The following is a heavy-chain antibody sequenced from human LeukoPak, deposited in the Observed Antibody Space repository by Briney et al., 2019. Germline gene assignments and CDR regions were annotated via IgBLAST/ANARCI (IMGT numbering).Heavy chain of an antibody. D-gene: IGHD5-18*01. CDR3: AKGDSYAYYYYMDV. Sequence: GGSLRLSCAASGLTFSSYWMSWVRQAPGKGLEWVANIKNDETEKYYVDSVKGRFTISRDNAKSSLYLQMNSLRAEDTAVYYCAKGDSYAYYYYMDVWGKGTTVTVSS. CDR2: IKNDETEK. CDR1: GLTFSSYW. J-gene: IGHJ6*03. V-gene: IGHV3-7*01.